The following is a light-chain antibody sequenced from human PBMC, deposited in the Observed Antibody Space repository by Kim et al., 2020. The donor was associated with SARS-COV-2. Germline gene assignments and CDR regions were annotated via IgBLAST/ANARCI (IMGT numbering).Light chain of an antibody. CDR3: QQYNSYSYT. Sequence: DIQMTQSPSTLSASVGDRVTITCRASQSISSWLAWYQQKPGKAPHLLIYDASSLQSGVPSRFSGSGSGTEFTLTISSLQPDDFATYYCQQYNSYSYTFGQGTKLEI. CDR1: QSISSW. V-gene: IGKV1-5*01. CDR2: DAS. J-gene: IGKJ2*01.